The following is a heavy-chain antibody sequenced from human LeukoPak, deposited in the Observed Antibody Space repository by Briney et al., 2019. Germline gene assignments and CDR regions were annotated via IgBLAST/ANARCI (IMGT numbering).Heavy chain of an antibody. CDR1: GGSLSSGGYS. Sequence: PSQTLSLTCAVSGGSLSSGGYSWSWIRQPPGKGLEWIGYTYHNGNTYYSPSLKSRVTISVDRSKNQLSLKLSSVTAADTAMYYCASGGYSYGFDYWGQGTLVTVSS. CDR3: ASGGYSYGFDY. D-gene: IGHD5-18*01. J-gene: IGHJ4*02. V-gene: IGHV4-30-2*01. CDR2: TYHNGNT.